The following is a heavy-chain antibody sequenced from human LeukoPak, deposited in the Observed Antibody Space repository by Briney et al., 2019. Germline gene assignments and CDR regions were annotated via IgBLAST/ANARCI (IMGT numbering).Heavy chain of an antibody. D-gene: IGHD3-10*01. CDR3: AKDAVAPGSSGDYFDY. CDR2: ITGSGGRT. Sequence: GGSLRLSCAASGFTFSSNAMSWVRQAPGKGLEWVSVITGSGGRTDYADSVKSRFTISRDNSKNTLSLQMNSLRAEDTAVYYCAKDAVAPGSSGDYFDYWGQGTLVTVSS. CDR1: GFTFSSNA. V-gene: IGHV3-23*01. J-gene: IGHJ4*02.